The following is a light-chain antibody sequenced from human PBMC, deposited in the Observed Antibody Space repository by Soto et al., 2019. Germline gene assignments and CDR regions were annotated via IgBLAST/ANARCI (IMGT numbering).Light chain of an antibody. J-gene: IGLJ3*02. CDR2: EGT. V-gene: IGLV2-23*03. CDR3: CSYAGSPTFPWI. Sequence: QSVLTQPASVSGSPGQSITISCTGTSSDVGSYTLVSWYQQNPGKAPKLIIYEGTKRPSGVSNRFSGSKSGNTASLTVSGLQAEDEADYYCCSYAGSPTFPWIFGGGTKLTV. CDR1: SSDVGSYTL.